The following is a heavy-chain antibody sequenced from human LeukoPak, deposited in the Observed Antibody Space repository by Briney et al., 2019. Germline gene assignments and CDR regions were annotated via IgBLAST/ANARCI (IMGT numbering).Heavy chain of an antibody. D-gene: IGHD3-10*01. CDR2: MNPNSGNT. CDR3: ASSYGSGSYEYYFDY. Sequence: GASVKVSCKASGSTFTSYVINWVRQATGHGLGGRGWMNPNSGNTGYAQKFQGRVTMTRNTSISTAYMELSSLRSEDTAVYYCASSYGSGSYEYYFDYWGQGTLVTVSS. CDR1: GSTFTSYV. V-gene: IGHV1-8*01. J-gene: IGHJ4*02.